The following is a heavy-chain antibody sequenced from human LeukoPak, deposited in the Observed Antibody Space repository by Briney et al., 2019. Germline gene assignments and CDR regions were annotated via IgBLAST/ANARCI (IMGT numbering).Heavy chain of an antibody. V-gene: IGHV1-18*01. CDR2: ISAYNGNT. D-gene: IGHD2-15*01. CDR3: ARTTQTYCSGGSCHPNWFDP. CDR1: GYTFTSYG. J-gene: IGHJ5*02. Sequence: ASVTVSCKASGYTFTSYGISWVRQAPGQGLEWMGWISAYNGNTNYAQKLRGRVTMTTDTSTSTAYMELRSLRSDDTAVYYCARTTQTYCSGGSCHPNWFDPWGQGTLVTVSS.